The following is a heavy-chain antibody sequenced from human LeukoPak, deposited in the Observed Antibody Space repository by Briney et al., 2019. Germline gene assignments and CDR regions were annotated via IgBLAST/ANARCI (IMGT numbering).Heavy chain of an antibody. D-gene: IGHD3-10*01. CDR1: GFTFSRYW. CDR2: IKEDGSEK. V-gene: IGHV3-7*03. CDR3: AKGGGYYGSGSSFDY. Sequence: GGSLRLSCAASGFTFSRYWTSWVRQAPGKGLEWVANIKEDGSEKYYVDSVKGRFTISRDNSKNTLYLQMNSLRAEDTAVYYCAKGGGYYGSGSSFDYWGQGTLVTVSS. J-gene: IGHJ4*02.